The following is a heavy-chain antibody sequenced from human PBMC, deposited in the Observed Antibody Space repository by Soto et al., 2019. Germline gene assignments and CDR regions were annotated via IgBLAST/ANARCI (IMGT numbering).Heavy chain of an antibody. J-gene: IGHJ6*03. Sequence: PSQTLSLTCAISGDSVSSNSAAWNWIRQSPSRGLEWLGRTYYRSKWYNDYAVSVKSRITINPDTSNNQFSLQLNSVTPEDTAVYYCARDYSGYDRYYYYYYMDVWGKGTTVTVSS. CDR2: TYYRSKWYN. CDR3: ARDYSGYDRYYYYYYMDV. CDR1: GDSVSSNSAA. D-gene: IGHD5-12*01. V-gene: IGHV6-1*01.